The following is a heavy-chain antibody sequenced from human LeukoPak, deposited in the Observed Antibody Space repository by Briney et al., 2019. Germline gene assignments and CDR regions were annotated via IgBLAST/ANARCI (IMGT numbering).Heavy chain of an antibody. CDR1: GGSFSGYY. CDR3: ARGQAGGYYYMDV. D-gene: IGHD3-16*01. CDR2: INHSGST. Sequence: SETLSLTCAVYGGSFSGYYWSWIRQPPGKGLEWIGEINHSGSTNYNPSLKSRVTISVDTSKNQFSLKLSSVTAADTAVYYCARGQAGGYYYMDVWGKGTTVTVSS. V-gene: IGHV4-34*01. J-gene: IGHJ6*03.